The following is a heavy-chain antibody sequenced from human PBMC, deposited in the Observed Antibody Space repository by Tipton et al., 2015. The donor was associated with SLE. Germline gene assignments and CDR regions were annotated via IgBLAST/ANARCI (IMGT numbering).Heavy chain of an antibody. Sequence: TLSLTCAVYGGSISSGGYYWSWIRQHPGKGLEWIGSIYYSGSTYYNPSLKSRVTISVDRSKNQFSLKLSSVTAADTAVYYCARGGAITMGQGEVDYWGQGTLVTVSS. CDR2: IYYSGST. CDR3: ARGGAITMGQGEVDY. J-gene: IGHJ4*02. V-gene: IGHV4-31*11. CDR1: GGSISSGGYY. D-gene: IGHD3-10*01.